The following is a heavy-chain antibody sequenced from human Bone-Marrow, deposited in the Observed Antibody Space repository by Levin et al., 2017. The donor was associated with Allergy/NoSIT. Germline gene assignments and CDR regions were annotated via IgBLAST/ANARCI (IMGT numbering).Heavy chain of an antibody. D-gene: IGHD3-16*02. V-gene: IGHV1-2*02. CDR1: GYPFTHYF. Sequence: ASVKVSCKPSGYPFTHYFVAWVRQAPGQGPEWMGWINPDTGDTNYAQKFQDRVTMTRDTSISTAFMELRGLRSDDTAVYYCVRSRSFYFDNWGQGTLITVSS. CDR3: VRSRSFYFDN. CDR2: INPDTGDT. J-gene: IGHJ4*02.